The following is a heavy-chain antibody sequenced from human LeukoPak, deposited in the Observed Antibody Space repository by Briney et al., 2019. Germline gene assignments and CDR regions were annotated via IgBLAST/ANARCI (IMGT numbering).Heavy chain of an antibody. CDR3: ARQTGDLDY. CDR1: GVSVSSGSYY. CDR2: IYYSGST. D-gene: IGHD7-27*01. J-gene: IGHJ4*02. Sequence: SETLSLTCTVSGVSVSSGSYYWSWIRQPPGKGLEWIGYIYYSGSTNYNPSLKSRVTISVDTSKNQFSLKLSSVTAADTAAYYCARQTGDLDYWGQGTLVTVSS. V-gene: IGHV4-61*01.